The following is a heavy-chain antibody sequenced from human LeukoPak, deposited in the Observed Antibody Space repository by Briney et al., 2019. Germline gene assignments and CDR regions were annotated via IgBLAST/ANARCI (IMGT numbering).Heavy chain of an antibody. D-gene: IGHD6-19*01. CDR1: GGSISSSSYY. J-gene: IGHJ4*02. V-gene: IGHV4-39*01. CDR3: ARQEQWLVLGPYYFGY. CDR2: IYYTGTT. Sequence: SETLSLTCTVSGGSISSSSYYWGWIRQPPGKGLEWIGTIYYTGTTYYNPSLKSRVTISVDTSRNQFSLKVTSVTAADTAVYYSARQEQWLVLGPYYFGYWGQGNLVTVSS.